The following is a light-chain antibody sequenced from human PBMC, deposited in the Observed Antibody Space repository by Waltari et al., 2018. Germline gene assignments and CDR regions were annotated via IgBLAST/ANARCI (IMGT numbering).Light chain of an antibody. CDR3: QHYVSLPAT. CDR1: QRVTRS. CDR2: GAS. Sequence: SCRASQRVTRSVAWYQQNPGQAPRLLIYGASSRATGIPDRFSGGGSGTDFSLSISRLEPEDFAMYYCQHYVSLPATFGQGTKVEIK. V-gene: IGKV3-20*01. J-gene: IGKJ1*01.